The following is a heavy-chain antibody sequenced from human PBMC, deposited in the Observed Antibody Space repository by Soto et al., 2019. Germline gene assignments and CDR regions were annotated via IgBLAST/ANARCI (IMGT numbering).Heavy chain of an antibody. CDR2: IYPDSGGT. J-gene: IGHJ4*02. V-gene: IGHV1-2*02. Sequence: ASVKVSCETSGYSFSGFYIHWVRQAPGQGLESMGWIYPDSGGTDYAQKFQGRVTMTRDTSISTAYMELSRLRSDDTAVYYCRVTGVSEVDYWGQGTLVTVSS. CDR3: RVTGVSEVDY. CDR1: GYSFSGFY. D-gene: IGHD2-8*01.